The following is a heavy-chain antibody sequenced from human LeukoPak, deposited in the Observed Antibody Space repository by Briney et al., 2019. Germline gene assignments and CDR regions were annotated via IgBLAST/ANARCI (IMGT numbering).Heavy chain of an antibody. V-gene: IGHV1-8*01. Sequence: GASVKVSCKASGYTFTSYDINWVRQATGQGLEWMGWMNPNSGNTGYAQKFQGRVTMTRDTSTSTVYMELSSLRSEDTAVYYCARTTRDGYNPYYFDYWGQGTLVTVSS. CDR3: ARTTRDGYNPYYFDY. CDR1: GYTFTSYD. D-gene: IGHD5-12*01. CDR2: MNPNSGNT. J-gene: IGHJ4*02.